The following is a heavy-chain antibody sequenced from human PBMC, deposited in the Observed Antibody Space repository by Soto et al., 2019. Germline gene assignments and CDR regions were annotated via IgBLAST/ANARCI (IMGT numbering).Heavy chain of an antibody. J-gene: IGHJ4*02. CDR3: ATVFRSSNFNH. V-gene: IGHV3-11*01. CDR1: GLSFSDYY. D-gene: IGHD3-10*02. Sequence: QVELVESGGGLVKPGGSLRLSCAASGLSFSDYYMSWIRQAPGKGLKWIAYITSSSSTIYYADSVKGRFTISRNDAKNSLYLQLDSLRAEDTAVYYCATVFRSSNFNHWGQGTLVTVSS. CDR2: ITSSSSTI.